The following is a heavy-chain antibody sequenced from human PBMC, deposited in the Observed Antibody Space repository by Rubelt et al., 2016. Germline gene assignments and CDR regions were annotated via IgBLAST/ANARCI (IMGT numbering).Heavy chain of an antibody. CDR3: ARGVLHFYDILTGYHYGMDV. D-gene: IGHD3-9*01. CDR2: INHSGST. V-gene: IGHV4-34*01. Sequence: WIGEINHSGSTNYNPSLKSRVTISVDTSKNQFSLKLSSVTAADTTGYYCARGVLHFYDILTGYHYGMDVWGQGTTVTVSS. J-gene: IGHJ6*02.